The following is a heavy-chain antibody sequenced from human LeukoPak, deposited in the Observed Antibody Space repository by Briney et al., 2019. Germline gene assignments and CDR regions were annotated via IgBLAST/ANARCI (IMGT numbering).Heavy chain of an antibody. CDR1: GFTFDDYG. V-gene: IGHV3-20*04. D-gene: IGHD5-24*01. Sequence: GGSLRLSCAASGFTFDDYGMSWVRQAPGKGLEWVSGINWNGGSTGYADSVKGRFTISRDNAKNSLYLQMNSLRAEDTAVYYCARVDGYNSYFDYWGQGTLVTVSS. J-gene: IGHJ4*02. CDR2: INWNGGST. CDR3: ARVDGYNSYFDY.